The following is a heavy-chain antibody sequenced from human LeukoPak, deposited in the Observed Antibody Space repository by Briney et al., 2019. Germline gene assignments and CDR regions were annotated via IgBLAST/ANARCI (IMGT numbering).Heavy chain of an antibody. CDR3: ARVTVTTSGSKSFFDY. CDR1: GYTFTGYY. J-gene: IGHJ4*02. D-gene: IGHD4-17*01. CDR2: INPNSGGT. V-gene: IGHV1-2*02. Sequence: ASVKVSCKAFGYTFTGYYIHWVRQAPGQALEWMGWINPNSGGTNYAQKFQGRVTMTRDTSISTAYMELSRLRSDDTAVYYCARVTVTTSGSKSFFDYWGQGTLVTVSS.